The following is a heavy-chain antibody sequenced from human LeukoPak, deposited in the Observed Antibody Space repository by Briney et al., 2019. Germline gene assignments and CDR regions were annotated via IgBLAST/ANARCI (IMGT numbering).Heavy chain of an antibody. CDR3: ARVVRGGNYYYYYMDV. CDR1: GFTVSSNY. Sequence: GGSLRLSCAASGFTVSSNYMSWVRQAPGKGLEWVSVIYSGGSTYYADSVKGRFTISRDNSKNTLYLQMNSLRAEDTAVHYCARVVRGGNYYYYYMDVWGKGTTVTVSS. CDR2: IYSGGST. D-gene: IGHD4-23*01. V-gene: IGHV3-66*02. J-gene: IGHJ6*03.